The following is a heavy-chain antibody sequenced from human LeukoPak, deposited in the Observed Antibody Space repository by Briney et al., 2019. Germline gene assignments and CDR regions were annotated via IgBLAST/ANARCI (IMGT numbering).Heavy chain of an antibody. CDR2: INHSGST. CDR1: GGSFSGYY. CDR3: ARERHDFWSGYYKSAFDI. Sequence: SETLSLTCAVYGGSFSGYYWSWIRQPQGKGLEWIGEINHSGSTNYNPSLKSRVTISVDTSKNQFSLKLSSVTAADTAVYYCARERHDFWSGYYKSAFDIWGQGTMVTVSS. V-gene: IGHV4-34*01. D-gene: IGHD3-3*01. J-gene: IGHJ3*02.